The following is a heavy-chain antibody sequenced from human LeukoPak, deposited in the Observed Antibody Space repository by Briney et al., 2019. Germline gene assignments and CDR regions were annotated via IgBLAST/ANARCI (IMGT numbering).Heavy chain of an antibody. J-gene: IGHJ4*02. CDR1: GFTFDDYA. Sequence: GGSLRLSCAASGFTFDDYAMHWVRQAPGKGLEWVSGISWNNGSIGYADSVKGRFTISRDNAKSSLYLQMNSLRAEDTALYYCAKATDGYNSDFDYWGQGTLVTVSS. CDR3: AKATDGYNSDFDY. V-gene: IGHV3-9*01. D-gene: IGHD5-12*01. CDR2: ISWNNGSI.